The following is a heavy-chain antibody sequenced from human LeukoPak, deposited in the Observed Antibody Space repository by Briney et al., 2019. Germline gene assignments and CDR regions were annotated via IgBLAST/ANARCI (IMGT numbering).Heavy chain of an antibody. D-gene: IGHD2-15*01. CDR2: ISGSGGST. J-gene: IGHJ3*02. V-gene: IGHV3-23*01. CDR1: GGSISSSSYY. Sequence: PSETLSLTCTVSGGSISSSSYYWGWIRQPPGKGLEWVSAISGSGGSTYYADSVKGRFTISRDNSKNTLYLQMNSLRAEDTAVYYCAKDIVVVVAATRDAFDIWGQGTMVTVSS. CDR3: AKDIVVVVAATRDAFDI.